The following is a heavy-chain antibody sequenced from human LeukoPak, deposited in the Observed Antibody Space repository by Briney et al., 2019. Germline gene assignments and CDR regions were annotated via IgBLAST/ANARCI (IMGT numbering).Heavy chain of an antibody. CDR3: ARVPKVGAILYYYYYMDV. D-gene: IGHD3-3*01. V-gene: IGHV1-69*05. Sequence: SVKVSCKASGGTFSSYAISWVRRAPGQGLEWMGGIILIFGTANYAQKFQGRVTITTDESTSTAYMELSSLRSEDTAVYYCARVPKVGAILYYYYYMDVWGKGTTVTVSS. CDR2: IILIFGTA. CDR1: GGTFSSYA. J-gene: IGHJ6*03.